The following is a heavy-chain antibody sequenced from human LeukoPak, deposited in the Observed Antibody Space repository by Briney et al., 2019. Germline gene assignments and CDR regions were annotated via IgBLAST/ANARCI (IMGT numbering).Heavy chain of an antibody. V-gene: IGHV3-21*01. CDR2: ITSRSYI. D-gene: IGHD4-17*01. CDR3: ARDYGDYSYY. J-gene: IGHJ4*02. Sequence: GGSLRLSCAASGFTFSTYTMNWVRQAPEKGLEWVSSITSRSYIYYADSLKGRFTISRDNAKNSLYLQMNSLRAEDTAVYYCARDYGDYSYYWGQGTLVTVSS. CDR1: GFTFSTYT.